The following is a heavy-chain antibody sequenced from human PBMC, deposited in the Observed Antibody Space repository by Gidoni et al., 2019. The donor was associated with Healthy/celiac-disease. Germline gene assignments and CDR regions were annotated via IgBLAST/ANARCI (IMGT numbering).Heavy chain of an antibody. CDR3: ADLSGQLAPTDY. Sequence: QVQLVQSGAEVKKHGSSVKVSCKAAGGTFSSYALSWVRQAPGQGLEWMGGIIPIFGTANYAQKFQGRVTITADESTSTAYMELSSLRSEDTAVYYCADLSGQLAPTDYWGQGTLVTVSS. J-gene: IGHJ4*02. V-gene: IGHV1-69*01. D-gene: IGHD6-6*01. CDR2: IIPIFGTA. CDR1: GGTFSSYA.